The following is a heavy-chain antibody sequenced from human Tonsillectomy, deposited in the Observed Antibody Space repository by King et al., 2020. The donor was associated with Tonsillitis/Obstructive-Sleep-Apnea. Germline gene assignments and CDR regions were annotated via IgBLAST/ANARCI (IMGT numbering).Heavy chain of an antibody. D-gene: IGHD5-12*01. CDR3: AGSVEYIGYDGHYYYYYMDV. CDR1: GGSISSSSYY. Sequence: QLQESGPGLVKPSETLSLTCTVSGGSISSSSYYWGWIRQPPGKGLEWIGSIYYSGSTYYNPSLKSRVTISVDTSKNQFSLKLSSVTAADTAVYYCAGSVEYIGYDGHYYYYYMDVWGKGTTVTVSS. V-gene: IGHV4-39*01. CDR2: IYYSGST. J-gene: IGHJ6*03.